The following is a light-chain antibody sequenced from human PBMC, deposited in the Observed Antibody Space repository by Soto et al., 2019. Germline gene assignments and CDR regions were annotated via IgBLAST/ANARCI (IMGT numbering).Light chain of an antibody. CDR2: GIS. Sequence: EIAMTQSPATLSVSPGERATLSCRASQSVSDKLAWYQQKPGQAPRLLISGISNRATAIPARFSGGGSGTDFTLTISSLQSEDFAVYYCQQYNNWPLTFGGGTTVEIK. J-gene: IGKJ4*01. V-gene: IGKV3-15*01. CDR1: QSVSDK. CDR3: QQYNNWPLT.